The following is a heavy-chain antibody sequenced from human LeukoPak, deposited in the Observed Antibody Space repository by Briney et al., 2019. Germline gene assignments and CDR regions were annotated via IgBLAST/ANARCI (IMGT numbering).Heavy chain of an antibody. CDR3: ARDLKTGYSSGWYRNWFDP. CDR1: GFTFTSYA. CDR2: IDSSGYYK. J-gene: IGHJ5*02. Sequence: GGSLRLSCAASGFTFTSYAMSWVRQAPGKGLEWVSSIDSSGYYKYYSDSLRGRFTVSRDNAKNSLYLEMNSLRAEDTAVYYCARDLKTGYSSGWYRNWFDPWGQGTLVTVSS. D-gene: IGHD6-19*01. V-gene: IGHV3-21*01.